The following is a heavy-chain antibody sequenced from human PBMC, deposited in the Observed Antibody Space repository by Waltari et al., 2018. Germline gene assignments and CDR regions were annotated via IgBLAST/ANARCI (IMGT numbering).Heavy chain of an antibody. V-gene: IGHV1-69*01. CDR1: GGTFSSYA. CDR2: IIPILGTA. D-gene: IGHD2-8*01. CDR3: ARGCTNGVCDHYYGMDV. J-gene: IGHJ6*02. Sequence: QVQLVQSGAEVKKPGSSVKVSCKASGGTFSSYAISWVRQAPGQGLEWMGGIIPILGTANYAQKFQGRVTITADESTSTAYMELSSLRSEDTAVYYCARGCTNGVCDHYYGMDVWGQGTTVTVSS.